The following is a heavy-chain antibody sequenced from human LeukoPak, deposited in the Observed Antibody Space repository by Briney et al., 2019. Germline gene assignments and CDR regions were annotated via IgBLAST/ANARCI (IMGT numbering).Heavy chain of an antibody. CDR2: IIPILGIA. CDR3: ARGEIAAAEDY. J-gene: IGHJ4*02. Sequence: ASVKVSCKASGGTFSSYAISWVRQAPGQGLEWMGRIIPILGIANYAQKFQGRVTITADKSTSTAYMELSSLRSEDAAVYYCARGEIAAAEDYWGQGTLVTVSS. D-gene: IGHD6-13*01. V-gene: IGHV1-69*04. CDR1: GGTFSSYA.